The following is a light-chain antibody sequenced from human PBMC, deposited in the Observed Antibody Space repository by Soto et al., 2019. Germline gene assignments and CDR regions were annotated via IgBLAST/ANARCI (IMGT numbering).Light chain of an antibody. Sequence: DIQMTQSPSSLSASVGDRVTIICRASQSISSYLNWYQQKPGKAPNLLIYAASSLQSGVPSRFSGSGSGTDFTLTISSLQPEDFATYYCQQSYSTPRTFGQGTKVDIK. V-gene: IGKV1-39*01. CDR2: AAS. J-gene: IGKJ1*01. CDR3: QQSYSTPRT. CDR1: QSISSY.